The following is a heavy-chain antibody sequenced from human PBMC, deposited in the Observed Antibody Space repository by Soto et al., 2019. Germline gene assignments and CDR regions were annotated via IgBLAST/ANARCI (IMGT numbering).Heavy chain of an antibody. D-gene: IGHD6-13*01. J-gene: IGHJ4*01. CDR3: ASPHLYGSSWYYFDY. V-gene: IGHV3-11*01. Sequence: PGGSLRLSCAASGFIFSDYYMSWIRQAPGKGLEWVSSISTTGSTIYSADSVKGRFTISRDNAKNSLYLQMSSLRAEDTAVYYCASPHLYGSSWYYFDYWGHGSLVTVSS. CDR1: GFIFSDYY. CDR2: ISTTGSTI.